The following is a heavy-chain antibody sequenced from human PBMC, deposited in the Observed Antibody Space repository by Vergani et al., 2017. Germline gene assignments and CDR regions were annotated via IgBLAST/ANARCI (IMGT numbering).Heavy chain of an antibody. V-gene: IGHV1-46*01. CDR2: INPSGGST. CDR3: AGRFYRYYEGYYYYYYKGV. Sequence: QVQLVQSGAEVKKPGASVKVSCKASGYTFTSYYMHWVRQAPGQGLEWMGIINPSGGSTSYAQKFQGRVTMTRDTSTSTVYMEPSSLRSEDTAVYYCAGRFYRYYEGYYYYYYKGVWGKGATVTVSS. CDR1: GYTFTSYY. J-gene: IGHJ6*03. D-gene: IGHD3-22*01.